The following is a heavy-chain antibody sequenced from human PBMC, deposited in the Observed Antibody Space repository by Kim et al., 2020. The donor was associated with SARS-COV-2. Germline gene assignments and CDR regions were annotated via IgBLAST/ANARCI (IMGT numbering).Heavy chain of an antibody. CDR1: GYTFTSNH. CDR3: ARGSQWLGAFYFDD. CDR2: MNPNSGNT. J-gene: IGHJ4*02. V-gene: IGHV1-8*01. Sequence: ASVKVSCKASGYTFTSNHINWVRQATGQGLEWMGWMNPNSGNTGYAQKFQGRVTLTRNTSISTAYMELSSLTSEDTAVYYCARGSQWLGAFYFDDWGQGT. D-gene: IGHD6-19*01.